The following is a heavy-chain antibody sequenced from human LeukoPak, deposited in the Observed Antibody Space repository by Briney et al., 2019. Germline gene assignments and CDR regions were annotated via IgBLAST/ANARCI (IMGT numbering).Heavy chain of an antibody. CDR2: ISGGGSST. J-gene: IGHJ4*02. D-gene: IGHD2-8*02. CDR1: GFTFSSYA. V-gene: IGHV3-23*01. CDR3: ATCRQVLLPFES. Sequence: PGGSLRLSCAASGFTFSSYAMSWVRQAPGKGLECVSSISGGGSSTYYADSVRGRFTISRDNSKSTLSLQMNSLRAEDTAIYYCATCRQVLLPFESWGQGTLVTVSS.